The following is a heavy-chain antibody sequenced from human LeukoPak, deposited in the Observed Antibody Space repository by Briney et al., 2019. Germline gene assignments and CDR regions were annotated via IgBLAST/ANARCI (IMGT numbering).Heavy chain of an antibody. D-gene: IGHD5/OR15-5a*01. CDR3: ARRVYGTSQYY. V-gene: IGHV4-39*01. J-gene: IGHJ4*02. CDR1: GFTFSSHW. Sequence: GSLRLSCTASGFTFSSHWMTWVRQPPGKGLEWIGTIYYSGITHYSPSLKSRVTISVDTSKNQFSLKLSSVTATDTALYYCARRVYGTSQYYWGQGTLVTVSS. CDR2: IYYSGIT.